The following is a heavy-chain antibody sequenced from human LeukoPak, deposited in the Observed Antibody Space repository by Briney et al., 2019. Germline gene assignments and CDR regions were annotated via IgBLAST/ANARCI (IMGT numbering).Heavy chain of an antibody. D-gene: IGHD5-18*01. Sequence: GGSLRLSCAASGFTFSSYWMSWVRQAPGKGLEWVANIKQDGSEKYYVDSVKGRFTISRDNAKNSLYLQMNSLRAEDTAVYYCARGRYSYGSFYFDYWGQGTLVTVSS. CDR3: ARGRYSYGSFYFDY. CDR2: IKQDGSEK. CDR1: GFTFSSYW. J-gene: IGHJ4*02. V-gene: IGHV3-7*01.